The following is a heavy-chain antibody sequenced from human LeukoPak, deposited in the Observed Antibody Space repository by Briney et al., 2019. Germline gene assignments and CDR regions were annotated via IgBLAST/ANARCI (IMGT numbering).Heavy chain of an antibody. J-gene: IGHJ4*02. V-gene: IGHV1-2*02. CDR1: GYTFTGYY. D-gene: IGHD3-22*01. CDR2: INSNSGGT. CDR3: AKDRQGPIVVAPFDS. Sequence: ASVKVSCKASGYTFTGYYMHWVRQAPGQGLEWMGWINSNSGGTNYAQKFQGRVTMTRDTSISTAYMELSRLRSDDTAVYYCAKDRQGPIVVAPFDSWGQGTLVTVSS.